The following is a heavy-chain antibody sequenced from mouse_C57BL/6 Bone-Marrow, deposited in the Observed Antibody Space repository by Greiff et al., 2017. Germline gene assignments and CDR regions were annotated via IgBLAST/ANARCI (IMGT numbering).Heavy chain of an antibody. D-gene: IGHD2-3*01. CDR3: ARRWGWLLPYAMDY. Sequence: EVKLLESGGGLVQPGGSLKLSCAASGFTFSDYYMYWVRQTPEKRLEWVAYISNGGGSTYYPDTVKGRFTISRDNAKNTLYLQMSRLKSEDTAMYYCARRWGWLLPYAMDYWGQGTSVTVSS. CDR1: GFTFSDYY. J-gene: IGHJ4*01. V-gene: IGHV5-12*01. CDR2: ISNGGGST.